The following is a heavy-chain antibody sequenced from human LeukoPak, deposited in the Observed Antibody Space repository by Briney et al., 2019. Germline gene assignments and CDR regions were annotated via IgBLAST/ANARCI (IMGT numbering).Heavy chain of an antibody. CDR1: GGSISSYY. CDR3: ARDQGYCSGGSCYSNLHFDY. V-gene: IGHV4-4*07. CDR2: IYPSGST. D-gene: IGHD2-15*01. J-gene: IGHJ4*02. Sequence: SETLSLTCTVSGGSISSYYWSWIRQPAGKGLEWIGRIYPSGSTNYNPSLKSRVTMSVDTSKNQFSLKLSSVTAADTAVYYCARDQGYCSGGSCYSNLHFDYWGQGTLVTVSS.